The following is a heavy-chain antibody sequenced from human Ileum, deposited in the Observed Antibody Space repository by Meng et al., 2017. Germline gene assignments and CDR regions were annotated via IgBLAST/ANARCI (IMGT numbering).Heavy chain of an antibody. D-gene: IGHD1-26*01. CDR2: IHHSGRT. CDR1: GGSFNDYY. CDR3: VRGPARETHDFDY. J-gene: IGHJ4*02. Sequence: QVQLNQWGAGLLKPSETLSLTCAVCGGSFNDYYWSWVRQSPGKRLEWIGQIHHSGRTNYKSSLVRRVTISVDTSKSQFSLMLTSVTAADTAMYYCVRGPARETHDFDYWGQGALVTVSS. V-gene: IGHV4-34*01.